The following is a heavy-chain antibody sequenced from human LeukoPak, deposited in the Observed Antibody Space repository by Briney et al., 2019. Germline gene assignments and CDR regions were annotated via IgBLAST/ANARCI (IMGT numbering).Heavy chain of an antibody. D-gene: IGHD6-19*01. CDR1: GVSFSKYW. Sequence: GGSLRLSCAASGVSFSKYWMRWVRHAPGKGLESVSRINTDGTVTNYADSVRGGFTFSTETADKTMFMQMNSVRDEDPAVYYCAAKQWLAPPPDSWGQGTPVTVSS. CDR2: INTDGTVT. V-gene: IGHV3-74*01. CDR3: AAKQWLAPPPDS. J-gene: IGHJ4*02.